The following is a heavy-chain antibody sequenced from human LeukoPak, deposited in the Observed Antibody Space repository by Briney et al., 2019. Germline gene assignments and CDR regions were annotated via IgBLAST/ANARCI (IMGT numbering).Heavy chain of an antibody. Sequence: PSQTLSLTCTVSGGSINSYYWSWIRQPPGKGLEWFVYTYYTGITKYNPSLKSRVTISVDTSKNQFSLRLTSVTAADTAVYYCARVSFHYHSGNYGWYFDSWGQGTLVTVSS. CDR2: TYYTGIT. CDR3: ARVSFHYHSGNYGWYFDS. J-gene: IGHJ4*02. V-gene: IGHV4-59*01. CDR1: GGSINSYY. D-gene: IGHD3-10*01.